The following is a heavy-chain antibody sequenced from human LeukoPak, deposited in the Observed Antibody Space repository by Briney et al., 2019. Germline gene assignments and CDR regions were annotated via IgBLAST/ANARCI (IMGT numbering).Heavy chain of an antibody. D-gene: IGHD5-12*01. J-gene: IGHJ4*02. CDR2: ISSSGSTI. V-gene: IGHV3-48*03. CDR3: ARAGDGYDSSFDY. Sequence: GGSLRLSCAASGFTFSSYEMNWVRQAPGKGLEWVSYISSSGSTIYYAGSVKGRFTISRDNAKNSLYLQMNSLRADDTAVYYCARAGDGYDSSFDYWGQGTLVTVSS. CDR1: GFTFSSYE.